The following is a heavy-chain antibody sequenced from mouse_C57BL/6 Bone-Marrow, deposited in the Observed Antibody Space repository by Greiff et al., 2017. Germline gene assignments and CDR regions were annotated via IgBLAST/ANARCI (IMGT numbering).Heavy chain of an antibody. CDR1: GYTFTSYW. D-gene: IGHD1-1*02. Sequence: QVQLQQSGAELVKPGASAKMSCKASGYTFTSYWITWVKQRPGQGLEWIGDIYPGSGSTNYNEKFKSKATLTVDTSSSTAYMQLSSLTSEDSAVYYCAGSYEYFDVWGTGTTVTVSS. V-gene: IGHV1-55*01. CDR3: AGSYEYFDV. J-gene: IGHJ1*03. CDR2: IYPGSGST.